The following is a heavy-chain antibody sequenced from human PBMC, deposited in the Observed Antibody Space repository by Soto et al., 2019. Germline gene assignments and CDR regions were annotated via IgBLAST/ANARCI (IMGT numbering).Heavy chain of an antibody. CDR3: ASGPSRYSPDYSYMDV. CDR2: IVVGSGNT. J-gene: IGHJ6*03. D-gene: IGHD1-20*01. Sequence: QMQLVQSGPEVKKPWTSVKVSCKASGFTFTSSAMQWVRQARGQRLEWIGWIVVGSGNTNYAQKFQERVTITRDMSTSTAYLELSSLRSEDTAGYYCASGPSRYSPDYSYMDVWGKGTTVTVSS. V-gene: IGHV1-58*02. CDR1: GFTFTSSA.